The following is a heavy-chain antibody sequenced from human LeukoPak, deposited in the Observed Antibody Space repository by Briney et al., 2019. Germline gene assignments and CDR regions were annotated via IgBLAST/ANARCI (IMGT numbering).Heavy chain of an antibody. Sequence: SETLSLTCTVSGGSISSYYWSWIRQPAGKGLEWIGYIYYSGSTNYNPSLKSRVTISVDTSKNQFSLKLSSVTAADTAVYYCARGGCSSTSCYYYYYYYMDVWGKGTTVTVSS. D-gene: IGHD2-2*01. CDR2: IYYSGST. V-gene: IGHV4-59*01. CDR1: GGSISSYY. CDR3: ARGGCSSTSCYYYYYYYMDV. J-gene: IGHJ6*03.